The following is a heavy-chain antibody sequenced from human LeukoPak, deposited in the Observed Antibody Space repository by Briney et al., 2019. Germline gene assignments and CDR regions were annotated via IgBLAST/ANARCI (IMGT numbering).Heavy chain of an antibody. V-gene: IGHV1-69*05. J-gene: IGHJ5*02. D-gene: IGHD3-22*01. CDR3: ARARSPSSGYLLRDHNWFDP. CDR1: GGTFSSYA. Sequence: SVKVSCKASGGTFSSYAISWVRQAPGQGLEWMGGIIPIFGTENYAQKFQGRVTITTDESTSTAYMELSSLRSEDTAVYYCARARSPSSGYLLRDHNWFDPWGQGTLVTVSP. CDR2: IIPIFGTE.